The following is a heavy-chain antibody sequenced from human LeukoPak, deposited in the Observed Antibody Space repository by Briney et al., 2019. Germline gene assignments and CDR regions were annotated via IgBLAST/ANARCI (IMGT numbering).Heavy chain of an antibody. CDR2: ITSKTDGGTI. Sequence: GGSLRLSCAASGFTFSNAWMSWVRQAPGKGLEWVGRITSKTDGGTIDYAAPVKGRFTISRDDSKNTLYLQMNSLKTEDTAVYYCTTDSRFVAIDYWGQGTLVTVSS. J-gene: IGHJ4*02. D-gene: IGHD3-10*01. V-gene: IGHV3-15*01. CDR3: TTDSRFVAIDY. CDR1: GFTFSNAW.